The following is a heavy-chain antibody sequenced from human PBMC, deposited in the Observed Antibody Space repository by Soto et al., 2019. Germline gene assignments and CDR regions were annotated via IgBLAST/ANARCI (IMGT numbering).Heavy chain of an antibody. CDR3: AKDFKISGGHYGSLNYYYGMDV. V-gene: IGHV3-30*18. J-gene: IGHJ6*02. CDR2: ISYDGILK. CDR1: GFTFSAFG. D-gene: IGHD3-10*01. Sequence: QVHLVESGGGVVQPGRYLRLSCEASGFTFSAFGMHWVRQAPGKGLEWVAIISYDGILKYYADPVKGRFTISRDTSKSALYLQMNSLRPEDTAVYYCAKDFKISGGHYGSLNYYYGMDVWGHGTTVTVSS.